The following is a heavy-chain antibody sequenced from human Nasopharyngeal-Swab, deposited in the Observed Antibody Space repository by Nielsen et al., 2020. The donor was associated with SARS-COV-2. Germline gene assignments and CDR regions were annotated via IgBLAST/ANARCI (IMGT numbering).Heavy chain of an antibody. CDR2: IYYSGST. Sequence: WIRQRPGKGLEWIGYIYYSGSTNYNPSLKSRVTISVDTSKNQFSLKLSSVTAADTAVYYCARGSLVVVTIAPFDYWGQGTLVTVSS. J-gene: IGHJ4*02. CDR3: ARGSLVVVTIAPFDY. V-gene: IGHV4-59*12. D-gene: IGHD3-22*01.